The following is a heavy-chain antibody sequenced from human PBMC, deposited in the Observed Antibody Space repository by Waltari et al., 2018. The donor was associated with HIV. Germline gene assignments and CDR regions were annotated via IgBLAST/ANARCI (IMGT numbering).Heavy chain of an antibody. Sequence: QVQLVQSGAEVKKPGASVKVSCKASGYTFTNYDINWVRQDTVQGLEWMGWKNPHSGNTGYAQKCQGRVTMTRNTSISTAYMELSSLRSEDTAVYYCARGYSYDRSGEAFDIWGQGTMVTVSS. CDR2: KNPHSGNT. D-gene: IGHD3-22*01. J-gene: IGHJ3*02. V-gene: IGHV1-8*01. CDR3: ARGYSYDRSGEAFDI. CDR1: GYTFTNYD.